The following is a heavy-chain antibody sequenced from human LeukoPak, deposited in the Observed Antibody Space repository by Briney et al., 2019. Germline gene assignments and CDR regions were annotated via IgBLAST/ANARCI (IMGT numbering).Heavy chain of an antibody. D-gene: IGHD6-13*01. Sequence: SVKVSCKASGGTFSSYAINWVRQAPGQGLEWMGRIIPIFGTANYAQKFQGRVTITTDESTSTAYMELSSLRSEDTAVYYCARDGRKVIAAAFWFDSWGQGTLVTVSS. CDR1: GGTFSSYA. CDR3: ARDGRKVIAAAFWFDS. V-gene: IGHV1-69*05. CDR2: IIPIFGTA. J-gene: IGHJ5*01.